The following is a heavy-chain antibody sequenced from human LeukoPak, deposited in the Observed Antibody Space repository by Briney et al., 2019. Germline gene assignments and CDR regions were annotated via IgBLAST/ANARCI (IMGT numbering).Heavy chain of an antibody. CDR3: ARDSVYYMDV. V-gene: IGHV3-48*04. Sequence: GGSLRLSCAASGYPFSNYGMDWVRQTPGRGLEWISYISGRATNTEYADSVKARFTISRDNAENTLYLQMDNLRAEDTAVYYCARDSVYYMDVWGKGTTVTVSS. CDR2: ISGRATNT. J-gene: IGHJ6*03. CDR1: GYPFSNYG. D-gene: IGHD3-10*01.